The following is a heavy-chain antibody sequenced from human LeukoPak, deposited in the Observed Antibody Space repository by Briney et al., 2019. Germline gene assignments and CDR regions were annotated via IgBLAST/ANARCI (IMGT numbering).Heavy chain of an antibody. Sequence: SETLSLTCAVYGGSFSGYYWSWIRQPPGKGLEWIGEINHSGSTNYNPPLKSRVTISVDTSKNQFSLKLSSVTAADTAVYYCARGRRLGIGGYNWFDPWGQGTLVTVSS. D-gene: IGHD3-16*01. V-gene: IGHV4-34*01. J-gene: IGHJ5*02. CDR1: GGSFSGYY. CDR3: ARGRRLGIGGYNWFDP. CDR2: INHSGST.